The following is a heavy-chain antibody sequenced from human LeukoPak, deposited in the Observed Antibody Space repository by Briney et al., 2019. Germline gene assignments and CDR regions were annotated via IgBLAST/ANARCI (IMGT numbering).Heavy chain of an antibody. Sequence: RASVKDSRKASGYTFTGYYMHWVRQAPGQGLEWMGWISAYNGNTNYAQKLQGRVTMTTDTSTSTAYMELRSLRSDDTAVYYCARDPNVASNYYYYYYMDVWGKGTTVTISS. CDR3: ARDPNVASNYYYYYYMDV. V-gene: IGHV1-18*04. CDR2: ISAYNGNT. CDR1: GYTFTGYY. D-gene: IGHD5-24*01. J-gene: IGHJ6*03.